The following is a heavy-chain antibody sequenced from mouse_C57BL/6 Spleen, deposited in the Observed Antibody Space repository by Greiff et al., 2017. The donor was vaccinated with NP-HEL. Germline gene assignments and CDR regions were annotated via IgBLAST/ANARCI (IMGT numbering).Heavy chain of an antibody. Sequence: VKPGASVKISCKASGYAFSSSWMNWVKQRPGKGLEWIGRIYPGDGDTNYNGKFKGKATLTADKSSSTAYMQLSSLTSEDSAVYFCASYYYGSSYFDYWGQGTTLTVSS. V-gene: IGHV1-82*01. J-gene: IGHJ2*01. D-gene: IGHD1-1*01. CDR2: IYPGDGDT. CDR1: GYAFSSSW. CDR3: ASYYYGSSYFDY.